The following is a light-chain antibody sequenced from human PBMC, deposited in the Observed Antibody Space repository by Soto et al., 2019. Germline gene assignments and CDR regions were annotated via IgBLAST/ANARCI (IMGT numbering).Light chain of an antibody. CDR1: QSVSTT. J-gene: IGKJ1*01. Sequence: EIVMTQCPATLSVAPGQSASLSCRPSQSVSTTVAWYHQTPGRAPRLLIYTASTLESGVPSRFSGSGSGTDFTLTISSLQPEDFATYCCQQSYSRPRTFGQGTKVDNK. CDR2: TAS. CDR3: QQSYSRPRT. V-gene: IGKV3-15*01.